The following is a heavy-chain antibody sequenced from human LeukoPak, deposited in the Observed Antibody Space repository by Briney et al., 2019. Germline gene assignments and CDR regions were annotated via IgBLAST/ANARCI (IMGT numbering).Heavy chain of an antibody. J-gene: IGHJ5*02. Sequence: PSETLSLTCTVSGGSISSGGYYWSWIRQHPGKGPEWIGYIYYSGSTYYNPSLKSRVTISVDTSKNQFSLKLSSVTAADTAVYYCAAYMVRGVSNWFDPWGQGTLVTVSS. V-gene: IGHV4-31*03. D-gene: IGHD3-10*01. CDR3: AAYMVRGVSNWFDP. CDR1: GGSISSGGYY. CDR2: IYYSGST.